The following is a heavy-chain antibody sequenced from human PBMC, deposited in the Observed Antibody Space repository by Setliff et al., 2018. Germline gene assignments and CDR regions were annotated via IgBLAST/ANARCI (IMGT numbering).Heavy chain of an antibody. CDR2: IIPIFGSA. Sequence: SVKVSCKASGYTFTTHGISWVRQAPGQGLEWMGGIIPIFGSANYARKFQGRVTVTADESTSTAYMELSSLRSEDTAVYYCARGSVEYSRGWYYFDYWAQGTLVTVSS. D-gene: IGHD6-19*01. CDR3: ARGSVEYSRGWYYFDY. J-gene: IGHJ4*02. V-gene: IGHV1-69*13. CDR1: GYTFTTHG.